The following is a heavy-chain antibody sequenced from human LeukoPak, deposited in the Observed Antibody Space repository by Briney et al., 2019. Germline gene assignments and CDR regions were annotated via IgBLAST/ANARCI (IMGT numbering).Heavy chain of an antibody. Sequence: SETLSLTCTVSGSSIGTYSWSWIRQPPGKGLEWVGYIYTTRSTHYNPSLKSRVTMSVDSSKNQFSLKLTSVTAADTAVYYCAREGYFDNSTYPDAFDIWGQGTRVTVSS. J-gene: IGHJ3*02. D-gene: IGHD3-22*01. CDR2: IYTTRST. V-gene: IGHV4-4*09. CDR3: AREGYFDNSTYPDAFDI. CDR1: GSSIGTYS.